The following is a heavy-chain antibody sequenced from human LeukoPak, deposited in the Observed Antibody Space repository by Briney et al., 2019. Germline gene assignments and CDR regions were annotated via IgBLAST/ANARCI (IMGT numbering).Heavy chain of an antibody. V-gene: IGHV3-66*01. Sequence: GGSLRLSCAASGFTVSSNYMSWVRQAPGKGLEWVSVIYSGGSTYYADSVKGRFTISRDNSKNTLYLQMNSLRAKDTAVYYCARDHFFGGSYVYYGMDVWGQGTTVTVSS. CDR3: ARDHFFGGSYVYYGMDV. D-gene: IGHD1-26*01. CDR1: GFTVSSNY. CDR2: IYSGGST. J-gene: IGHJ6*02.